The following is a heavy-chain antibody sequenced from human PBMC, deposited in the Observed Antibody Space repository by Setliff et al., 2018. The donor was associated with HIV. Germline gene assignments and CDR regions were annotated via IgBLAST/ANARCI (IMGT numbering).Heavy chain of an antibody. CDR2: INQDGSAK. CDR1: GFTFSDYW. D-gene: IGHD1-1*01. CDR3: ASARIPTGGTSTSLDY. V-gene: IGHV3-7*01. Sequence: GGSLRLSCAASGFTFSDYWMTWFRQAPGRGLEWGANINQDGSAKYYADSVKGRFTISRDDSKNTLFLQLNSLRPEDTAVYYCASARIPTGGTSTSLDYWAREPWSPSPQ. J-gene: IGHJ4*02.